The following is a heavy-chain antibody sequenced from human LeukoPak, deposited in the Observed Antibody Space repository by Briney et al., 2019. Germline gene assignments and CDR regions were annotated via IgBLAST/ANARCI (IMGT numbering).Heavy chain of an antibody. V-gene: IGHV1-18*01. CDR1: GFTFTSYV. D-gene: IGHD2-2*01. CDR2: LRAYKRNT. Sequence: ASVKVSCKASGFTFTSYVISWVRQAPGQGLEWMGWLRAYKRNTAYARKFQGRATMTADTYTSTAYMELRSLRSDDTVVYYCARTWDCTSTTCYVYLDNWGQGTLVTVSS. J-gene: IGHJ4*02. CDR3: ARTWDCTSTTCYVYLDN.